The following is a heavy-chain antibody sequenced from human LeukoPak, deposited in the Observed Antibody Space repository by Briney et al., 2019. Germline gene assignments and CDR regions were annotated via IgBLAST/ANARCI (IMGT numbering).Heavy chain of an antibody. CDR2: ISGSGDNT. V-gene: IGHV3-23*01. D-gene: IGHD6-19*01. Sequence: GGSPKLSCAASGFSFSSYAMSWVRQAPGKGLEWVSSISGSGDNTYYAESVKGRFTISRDNSKDTLFLRMNSLRAEDTAVFYCAKRSGYTTGWFFDFWGQGTLVTVSS. CDR3: AKRSGYTTGWFFDF. CDR1: GFSFSSYA. J-gene: IGHJ4*02.